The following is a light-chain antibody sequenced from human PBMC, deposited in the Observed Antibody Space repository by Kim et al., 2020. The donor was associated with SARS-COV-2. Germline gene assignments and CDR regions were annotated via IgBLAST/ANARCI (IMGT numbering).Light chain of an antibody. V-gene: IGLV2-23*01. CDR3: CSYAGASTYV. J-gene: IGLJ1*01. CDR2: EAN. CDR1: GRDIGSYNH. Sequence: GQSITIVCTGTGRDIGSYNHVSWCHQHRGKAPKRMYYEANERPSGVSSRFSGSKSGNTASVTISRLQAEDEADYYCCSYAGASTYVFGTGTKVTVL.